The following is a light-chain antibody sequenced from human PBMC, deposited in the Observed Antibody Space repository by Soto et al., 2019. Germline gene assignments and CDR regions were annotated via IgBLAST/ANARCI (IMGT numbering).Light chain of an antibody. CDR1: QSVNSN. CDR2: GIS. J-gene: IGKJ5*01. V-gene: IGKV3-15*01. CDR3: QQYSKWPIT. Sequence: EILMMPCPAILSVCPGQGATLSSRTSQSVNSNYLAWYQQHPGQPPRLLIYGISTRATGIPARFSGSGSGTEFSLTISSLQSEDFAVYYCQQYSKWPITFGQGTRVEIK.